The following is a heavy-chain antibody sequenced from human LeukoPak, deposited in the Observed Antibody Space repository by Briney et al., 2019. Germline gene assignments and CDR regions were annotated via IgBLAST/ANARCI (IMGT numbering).Heavy chain of an antibody. Sequence: GASVKVSCKASGYTFTSYGISWVRQAPGQGLEWMGWISAYNGNTNYAQKLQGRVTMTTDTSTSTAYMELRSLRPDDTAVYYCARGGCSSTSCYWTSEPRYMDVWGKGTTVTVSS. J-gene: IGHJ6*03. CDR2: ISAYNGNT. V-gene: IGHV1-18*01. CDR3: ARGGCSSTSCYWTSEPRYMDV. D-gene: IGHD2-2*01. CDR1: GYTFTSYG.